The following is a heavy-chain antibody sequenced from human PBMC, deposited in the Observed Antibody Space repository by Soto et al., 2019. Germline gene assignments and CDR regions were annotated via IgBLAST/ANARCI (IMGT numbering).Heavy chain of an antibody. D-gene: IGHD3-3*01. CDR3: VRQYFDFWTDLPDVDY. V-gene: IGHV1-18*01. J-gene: IGHJ4*02. CDR2: ISANSGRA. Sequence: QVQLVQSGTEVKTPGASVKVSCKTSGYTFSKYDISWVRQAPGQGLEWMGLISANSGRANYAQKFQGRVTMTTDTSTSTAYMELGSLRSDDTAVYYCVRQYFDFWTDLPDVDYWGQGTLVTVSS. CDR1: GYTFSKYD.